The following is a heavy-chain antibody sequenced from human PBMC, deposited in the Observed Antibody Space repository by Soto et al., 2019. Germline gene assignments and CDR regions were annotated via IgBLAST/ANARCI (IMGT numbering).Heavy chain of an antibody. V-gene: IGHV3-30*18. CDR2: ISYDGSNK. Sequence: QVQLVESGGGVVQPGRSLRLSCAASGFTFSSYGMHWVRQAPGKGLEWVAVISYDGSNKYYADSVKGRFTISRDNSKNTMYLQMNSLSAEDTAVYYCEKENRKEWSIYGMDVWGQGTTVTVSS. CDR1: GFTFSSYG. D-gene: IGHD3-3*01. J-gene: IGHJ6*02. CDR3: EKENRKEWSIYGMDV.